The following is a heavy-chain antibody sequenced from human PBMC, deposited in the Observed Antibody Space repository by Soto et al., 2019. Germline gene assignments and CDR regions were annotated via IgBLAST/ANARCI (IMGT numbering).Heavy chain of an antibody. CDR1: VGTFSSYA. Sequence: QVQLVQSGAEVKKPGSSVKVSCKASVGTFSSYAISWVRQAPGQVLEWMGGLIPIFSTANYAQKFQGRVTITADESTSTAYRELSSVRSEDTAVYYCARAIDYYDSSGYYFDYWGEGTIVTVSS. CDR3: ARAIDYYDSSGYYFDY. CDR2: LIPIFSTA. J-gene: IGHJ4*02. D-gene: IGHD3-22*01. V-gene: IGHV1-69*12.